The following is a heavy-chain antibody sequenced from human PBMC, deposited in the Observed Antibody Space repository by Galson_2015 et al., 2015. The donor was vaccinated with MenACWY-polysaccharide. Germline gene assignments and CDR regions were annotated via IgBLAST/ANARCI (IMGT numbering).Heavy chain of an antibody. CDR1: GFSFSDSA. D-gene: IGHD5-24*01. V-gene: IGHV3-73*01. CDR2: IRSKRNNYAT. Sequence: SLRLSCAASGFSFSDSAMHWVRQASGKGLEWVGRIRSKRNNYATTYAASVQGRFTISRDESERTAYLHMNSLKTEDTAIYYCTTYNNRDGLDYWGQGTLVTVSS. CDR3: TTYNNRDGLDY. J-gene: IGHJ4*02.